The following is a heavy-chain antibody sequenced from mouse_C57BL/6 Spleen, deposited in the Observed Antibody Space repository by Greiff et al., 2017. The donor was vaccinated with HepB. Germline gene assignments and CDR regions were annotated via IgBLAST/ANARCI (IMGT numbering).Heavy chain of an antibody. V-gene: IGHV1-69*01. J-gene: IGHJ3*01. CDR1: GYTFTSYW. CDR2: IDPSDSYT. Sequence: VQLQQPGAELVMPGASVKLSCKASGYTFTSYWMHWVKQRPGQGLEWIGEIDPSDSYTNYNQKFKGKSTLTVDKSSSTAYMQLSSLTSEDSAVYYCARRGYYGNSGFAYWGQGTLVTVSA. CDR3: ARRGYYGNSGFAY. D-gene: IGHD2-1*01.